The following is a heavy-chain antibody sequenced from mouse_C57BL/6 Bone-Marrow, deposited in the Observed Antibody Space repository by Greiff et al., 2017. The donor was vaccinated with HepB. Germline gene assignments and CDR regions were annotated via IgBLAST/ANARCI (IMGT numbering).Heavy chain of an antibody. Sequence: QVQLQQSGPELVKPGASVKISCKASGYAFSSSWMNWVKQRPGKGLEWIGRIYPGDGDTNYNGKFKGKATLTADKSSSTAYMQLSSLTSEDSAVYFCARSRTAQAFLYYAMDYWGQGTSVTVSS. CDR2: IYPGDGDT. CDR3: ARSRTAQAFLYYAMDY. V-gene: IGHV1-82*01. J-gene: IGHJ4*01. CDR1: GYAFSSSW. D-gene: IGHD3-2*02.